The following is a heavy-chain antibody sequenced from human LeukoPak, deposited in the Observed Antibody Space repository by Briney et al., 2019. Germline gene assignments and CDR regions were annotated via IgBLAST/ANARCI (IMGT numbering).Heavy chain of an antibody. CDR1: GGTFSSYA. D-gene: IGHD6-6*01. J-gene: IGHJ4*02. CDR2: IIPIFGTA. CDR3: ARTRGIAARPSLY. V-gene: IGHV1-69*13. Sequence: ASVKVSCKASGGTFSSYAISWVRQAPGQGLEWMGGIIPIFGTANYAQKFQGRVTITADESTSTAYMELSSLRSEDTAVYYCARTRGIAARPSLYWGQGTLVTVS.